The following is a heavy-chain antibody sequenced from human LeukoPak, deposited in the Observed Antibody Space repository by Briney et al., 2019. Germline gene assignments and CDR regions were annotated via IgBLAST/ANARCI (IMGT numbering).Heavy chain of an antibody. Sequence: PGGSLRLSCAASGFTFSSYDMHWVRQAPGKGLEWVADISYDGSNKYYADSVKGRFTISRDNSKNTLYLQMNSLRAEDTAVYYCARGHSSGWYNIDYWGQGTLVTVSS. CDR1: GFTFSSYD. V-gene: IGHV3-30-3*01. J-gene: IGHJ4*02. D-gene: IGHD6-19*01. CDR3: ARGHSSGWYNIDY. CDR2: ISYDGSNK.